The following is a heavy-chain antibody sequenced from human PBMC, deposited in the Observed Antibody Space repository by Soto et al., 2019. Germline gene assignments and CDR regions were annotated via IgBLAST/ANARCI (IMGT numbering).Heavy chain of an antibody. CDR1: GFTFSDYG. D-gene: IGHD2-21*02. J-gene: IGHJ3*01. CDR3: ARVCGCDCGNAFDV. V-gene: IGHV3-33*05. Sequence: QVQLVESGGGVVQPGRSLRLSCAASGFTFSDYGIHWVRQAPGKGLEWVATISFDSRDKLYVDSMKGRLTISRENYRNTVYLQMDSLRAEDTAVYHCARVCGCDCGNAFDVWGQGTVVTVSS. CDR2: ISFDSRDK.